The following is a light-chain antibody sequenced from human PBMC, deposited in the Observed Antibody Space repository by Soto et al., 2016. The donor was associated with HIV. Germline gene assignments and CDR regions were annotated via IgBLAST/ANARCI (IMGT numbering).Light chain of an antibody. CDR2: AAI. V-gene: IGKV1-27*01. CDR3: QKYNSAPLT. CDR1: QDISNY. J-gene: IGKJ4*01. Sequence: DIQLTQSPSSLSASIGDRVSITCRASQDISNYLAWYQQKPGEVPKLLIFAAISLQSGVPSRFSGRGSGTQFTLTISSLQPEDIGTYYCQKYNSAPLTFGGGTKVEIK.